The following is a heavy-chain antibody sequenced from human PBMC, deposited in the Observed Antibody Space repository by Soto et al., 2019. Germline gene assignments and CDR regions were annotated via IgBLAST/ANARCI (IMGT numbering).Heavy chain of an antibody. CDR1: GFTFSSYA. CDR3: ARAGGIAVPGSHLDY. J-gene: IGHJ4*02. CDR2: ISGSGGST. D-gene: IGHD6-19*01. Sequence: EVQLLESGGGSGQPGGSLRLSCATSGFTFSSYAMNWVRQAPGKGLEWVSAISGSGGSTNYADSVEGRFSISRDNSKNTLYLQMSSLRAEDTAVYYCARAGGIAVPGSHLDYWGQGTLVTFSS. V-gene: IGHV3-23*01.